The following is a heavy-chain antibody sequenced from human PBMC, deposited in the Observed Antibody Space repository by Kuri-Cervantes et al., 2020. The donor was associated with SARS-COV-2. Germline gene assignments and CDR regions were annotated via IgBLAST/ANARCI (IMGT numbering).Heavy chain of an antibody. CDR2: INPNGGST. J-gene: IGHJ5*02. Sequence: ASVKVSCKASGYTLTSCYMHWVRQAPGQGLEWMGVINPNGGSTNYAQKFQGRVTITADESTSTAYMELSSLRSEDTAVYYCARTGYYGSGSDNWFDPWGQGTLVTVSS. V-gene: IGHV1-46*01. CDR1: GYTLTSCY. CDR3: ARTGYYGSGSDNWFDP. D-gene: IGHD3-10*01.